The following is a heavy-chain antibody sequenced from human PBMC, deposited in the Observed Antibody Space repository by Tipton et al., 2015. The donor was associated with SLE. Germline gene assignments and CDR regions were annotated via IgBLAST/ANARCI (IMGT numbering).Heavy chain of an antibody. D-gene: IGHD5-12*01. J-gene: IGHJ3*02. Sequence: SLTCTVSGGSISSYYWSWIRQPPGKGLEWIGEINHSGSTNYNPSLKSRVTISVDPSKNQFSLKLSSVTAADTAVYYCASVIGAVDIVATIRAFDIWGQGTMVTVSS. CDR2: INHSGST. CDR1: GGSISSYY. V-gene: IGHV4-34*01. CDR3: ASVIGAVDIVATIRAFDI.